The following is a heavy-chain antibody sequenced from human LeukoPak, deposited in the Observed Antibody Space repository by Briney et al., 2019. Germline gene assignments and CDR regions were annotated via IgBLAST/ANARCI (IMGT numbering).Heavy chain of an antibody. CDR3: ARDYVTVTNDAFDI. J-gene: IGHJ3*02. CDR2: IYTSGST. CDR1: GGSISSYY. V-gene: IGHV4-4*07. D-gene: IGHD4-17*01. Sequence: SETLSLTCTVSGGSISSYYWSWIRQPAGKGLEWIGRIYTSGSTNYNPSPKSRVTMSVDMSKNQFSLKVSSVTAADTAVYFCARDYVTVTNDAFDIWGQGTMVTVSS.